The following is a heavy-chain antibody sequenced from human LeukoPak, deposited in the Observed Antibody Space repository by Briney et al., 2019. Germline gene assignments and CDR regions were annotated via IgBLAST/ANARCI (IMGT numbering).Heavy chain of an antibody. Sequence: PSETLSLTCTVSGGSISSSSYYWGWIRQPPGKGLEWIGSIYYSGSTYYNPSLKSRGTISVDTSKNQFSLKLSSVTAADKAVYYCARQAPYDFAEAFDIWGQGTLVTVSS. CDR1: GGSISSSSYY. CDR2: IYYSGST. D-gene: IGHD3-3*01. J-gene: IGHJ3*02. V-gene: IGHV4-39*01. CDR3: ARQAPYDFAEAFDI.